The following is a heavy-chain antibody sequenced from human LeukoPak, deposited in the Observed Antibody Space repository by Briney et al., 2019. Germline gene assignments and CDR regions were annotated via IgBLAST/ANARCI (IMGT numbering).Heavy chain of an antibody. CDR3: ARVNSSSRWGGYYYYYMDV. J-gene: IGHJ6*03. V-gene: IGHV4-31*03. CDR1: GGSISSGGYY. D-gene: IGHD6-13*01. Sequence: PSETLSLTCTVSGGSISSGGYYWSWIRQHPGKGLEWIGYIYYSGSTYYNPSLKSRVTISVDTSKNQFSLKLSSVTAADTAVYYCARVNSSSRWGGYYYYYMDVWGKGTTVTVSS. CDR2: IYYSGST.